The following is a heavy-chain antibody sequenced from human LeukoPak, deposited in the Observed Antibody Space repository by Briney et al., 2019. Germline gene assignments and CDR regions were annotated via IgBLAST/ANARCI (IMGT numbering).Heavy chain of an antibody. D-gene: IGHD2-15*01. V-gene: IGHV3-23*01. CDR1: GFIFNAYG. Sequence: GGSLRLSCAASGFIFNAYGMSWVRQAPGQGLEWVSSITGSTRTTYYTDSVKGRFTISRDNSKNTVYLLMNSLRTEDTAVYYCGRSRRINASLYYYMDVWGKGTTVTVSS. CDR3: GRSRRINASLYYYMDV. CDR2: ITGSTRTT. J-gene: IGHJ6*03.